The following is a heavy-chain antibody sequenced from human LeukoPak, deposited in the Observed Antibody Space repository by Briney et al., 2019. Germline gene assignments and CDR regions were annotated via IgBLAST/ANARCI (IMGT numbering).Heavy chain of an antibody. CDR3: AKKNKAVSNFDY. J-gene: IGHJ4*02. CDR2: ISGSGGST. D-gene: IGHD5/OR15-5a*01. V-gene: IGHV3-23*01. CDR1: GFTSSSYA. Sequence: GGSLRLSCAASGFTSSSYAMSWVRQAPGKGLEWVSAISGSGGSTYYADSVKGRFSISRDNSKNTLYLQMNSLRAEDTAVYYCAKKNKAVSNFDYWGQGTLVTVSS.